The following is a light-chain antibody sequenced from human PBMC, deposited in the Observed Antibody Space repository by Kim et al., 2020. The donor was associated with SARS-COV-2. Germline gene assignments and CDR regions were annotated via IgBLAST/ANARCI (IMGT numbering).Light chain of an antibody. Sequence: VSPGQTASITCSGDKLGDKYACWYQQKPGQSPVLVIYQDSKRPSGIPERFSGSNSGNTATLTISGTQAMDEADYYCQAWDSTTVVFGGGTQLTVL. CDR2: QDS. CDR1: KLGDKY. J-gene: IGLJ2*01. V-gene: IGLV3-1*01. CDR3: QAWDSTTVV.